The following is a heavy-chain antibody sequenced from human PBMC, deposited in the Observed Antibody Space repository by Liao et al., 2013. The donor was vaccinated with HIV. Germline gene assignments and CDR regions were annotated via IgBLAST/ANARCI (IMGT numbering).Heavy chain of an antibody. V-gene: IGHV4-34*01. CDR2: INHSGST. Sequence: QVQLQQWGAGLLKPSETLSLTCAVYGGSFSGYYWSWIRQPPGKGLEWIGEINHSGSTNYNPSLKSRVTISVDTSKNQFSLKLSSVTAADTAVYYCARAYYYYYYMDVWAKGPRSPSP. CDR3: ARAYYYYYYMDV. CDR1: GGSFSGYY. J-gene: IGHJ6*03.